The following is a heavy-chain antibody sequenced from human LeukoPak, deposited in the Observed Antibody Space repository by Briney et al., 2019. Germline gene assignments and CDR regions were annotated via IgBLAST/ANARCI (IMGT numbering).Heavy chain of an antibody. J-gene: IGHJ4*02. CDR1: GFTFSSYW. D-gene: IGHD6-19*01. CDR3: AKDLHPYSSGWYYFDY. V-gene: IGHV3-23*01. CDR2: ISGSGGST. Sequence: GGSLRHSCAASGFTFSSYWMHWVRQAPGKGLEWVSAISGSGGSTYYADSVKGRFTISRDNSKNTLYLQMNSLRAEDTAVYYCAKDLHPYSSGWYYFDYWGQGTLVTVSS.